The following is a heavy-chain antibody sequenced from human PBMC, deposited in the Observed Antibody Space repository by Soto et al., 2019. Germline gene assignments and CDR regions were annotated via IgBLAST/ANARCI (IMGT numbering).Heavy chain of an antibody. CDR1: GGSISSYY. Sequence: SETLSLTCTVSGGSISSYYLSWIRQPPGKGLEWIGYIYYSGSTNYNPSLKSRVTISVDTSKNQFSLKLSSVTAADTAVYYCARAYSGYDPYYFDYWGQGTLVTVSS. D-gene: IGHD5-12*01. J-gene: IGHJ4*02. V-gene: IGHV4-59*01. CDR3: ARAYSGYDPYYFDY. CDR2: IYYSGST.